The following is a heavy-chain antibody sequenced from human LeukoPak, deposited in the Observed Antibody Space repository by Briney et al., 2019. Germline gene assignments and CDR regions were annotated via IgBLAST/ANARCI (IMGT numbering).Heavy chain of an antibody. CDR2: IYYSGST. CDR1: GGSITGYY. J-gene: IGHJ5*02. Sequence: SETLSLTCTVSGGSITGYYWNWIRQPPGKGLEGIGYIYYSGSTTYNPSLKSRVTISVDTSKNQFSLKLSSVTAAHTAVYYCARHSRARTTWGAIDPWGQGTLVTVSS. CDR3: ARHSRARTTWGAIDP. V-gene: IGHV4-59*08. D-gene: IGHD1-1*01.